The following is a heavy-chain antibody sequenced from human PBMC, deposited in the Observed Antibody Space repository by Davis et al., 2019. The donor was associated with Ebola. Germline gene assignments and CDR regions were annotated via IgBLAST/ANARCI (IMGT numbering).Heavy chain of an antibody. J-gene: IGHJ4*02. CDR3: ARDGSRYYYDSSGYAPFDY. CDR2: INSDGSST. Sequence: GESLKISCVVSGFSFSSYWMHWVRQAPGKGLVWVSRINSDGSSTSYADSVKGRFTISRDNAKNTLYLQMNSLRAEDTAVYYCARDGSRYYYDSSGYAPFDYWGQGTLVTVSS. CDR1: GFSFSSYW. V-gene: IGHV3-74*01. D-gene: IGHD3-22*01.